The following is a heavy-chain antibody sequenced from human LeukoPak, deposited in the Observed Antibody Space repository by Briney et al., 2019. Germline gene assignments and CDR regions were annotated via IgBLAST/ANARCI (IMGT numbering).Heavy chain of an antibody. Sequence: SQTLSLTCTVSGGSISSGDYYWSWIRQPPGKGLEWIGYIYYSGSTYYNPSLKSRVTISVDTSKNQFSLKLSSVTAADTAVYYCARDLGGGNDAFDIWGQGTMVTVSS. D-gene: IGHD4-23*01. CDR3: ARDLGGGNDAFDI. V-gene: IGHV4-30-4*01. CDR1: GGSISSGDYY. CDR2: IYYSGST. J-gene: IGHJ3*02.